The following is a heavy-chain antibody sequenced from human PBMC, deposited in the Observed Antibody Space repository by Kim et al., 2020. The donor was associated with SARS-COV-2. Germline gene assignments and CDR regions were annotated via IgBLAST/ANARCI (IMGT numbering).Heavy chain of an antibody. D-gene: IGHD3-22*01. CDR1: GFTFGSYW. CDR3: VRDGFDSSLYFNS. J-gene: IGHJ4*02. CDR2: INQDGSDK. Sequence: GGSLRLSCAASGFTFGSYWMNWVRQVPGKGLEWVASINQDGSDKYYLDSVKGRFTFSRDNAKNSLYLQMNSLRAEDTAMYYCVRDGFDSSLYFNSWGQGTLGTVSS. V-gene: IGHV3-7*01.